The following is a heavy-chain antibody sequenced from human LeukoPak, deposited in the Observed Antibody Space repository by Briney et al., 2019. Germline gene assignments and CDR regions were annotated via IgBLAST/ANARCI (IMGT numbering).Heavy chain of an antibody. V-gene: IGHV3-33*01. CDR1: GFTFSSYG. CDR3: ARLYSGFNDAFDI. D-gene: IGHD5-12*01. Sequence: GGSLRLSCAASGFTFSSYGMHWVRPAPGEGLEWVAVIWYDGSNKYYADSVKGRFTISRDNSKNTLYLQMNSLRAEDTAVYYCARLYSGFNDAFDIWGQGTMVTVSS. CDR2: IWYDGSNK. J-gene: IGHJ3*02.